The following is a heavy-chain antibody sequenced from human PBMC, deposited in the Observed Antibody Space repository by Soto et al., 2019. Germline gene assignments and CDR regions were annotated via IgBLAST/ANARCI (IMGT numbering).Heavy chain of an antibody. CDR1: GYTFTSYA. Sequence: ASVKVSCKASGYTFTSYALSWVRHAPGQGLEWMGWISTYNGNTNYAQNLQGRVTMTTDISTNTAYMELRSLRSDDTAVYYCARVVGGIPVAGSWNWFDPWGQGTLVTVSS. V-gene: IGHV1-18*04. CDR2: ISTYNGNT. J-gene: IGHJ5*02. D-gene: IGHD6-19*01. CDR3: ARVVGGIPVAGSWNWFDP.